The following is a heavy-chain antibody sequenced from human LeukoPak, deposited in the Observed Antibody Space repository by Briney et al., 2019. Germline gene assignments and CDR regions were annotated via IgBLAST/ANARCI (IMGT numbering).Heavy chain of an antibody. CDR2: IYYSGST. V-gene: IGHV4-61*08. Sequence: SETLSLTCTVSGGSISSGDYYWSWIRQPLGKGLEWIGYIYYSGSTNYNPSLKSRVTISVDTSKNQFSLKLSSVTAADTAVYYCAQGGNVLLWFGEYNVWGQGTTVTVSS. CDR3: AQGGNVLLWFGEYNV. D-gene: IGHD3-10*01. CDR1: GGSISSGDYY. J-gene: IGHJ6*02.